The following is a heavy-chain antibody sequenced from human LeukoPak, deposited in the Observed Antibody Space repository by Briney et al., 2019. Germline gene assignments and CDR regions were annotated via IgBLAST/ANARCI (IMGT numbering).Heavy chain of an antibody. J-gene: IGHJ4*02. CDR1: GFTFSNYS. V-gene: IGHV3-48*01. CDR3: ARTPRIGSGWYVNPTYYFVC. D-gene: IGHD6-19*01. Sequence: GGSLRLSCAASGFTFSNYSMNWVRQAPGKGLEWVSYISSSSSIYYADSVKDRFTISSENDKNSLHLQMNSHRADDTSVYYCARTPRIGSGWYVNPTYYFVCWIPRTLVTVPS. CDR2: ISSSSSI.